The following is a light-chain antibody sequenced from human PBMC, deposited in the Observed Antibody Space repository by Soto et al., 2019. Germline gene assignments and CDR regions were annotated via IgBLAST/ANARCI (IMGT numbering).Light chain of an antibody. J-gene: IGKJ4*01. Sequence: ELVLTQSPATLSLSPGGSATLSCRASQSVSRYLAWYQQKPGQPLRLLIYDASKRAAGIPARFSGSGSGTDFTLTISSLEPEDFAVYYCHQRSNWPLPCGGGTKLEIK. CDR1: QSVSRY. V-gene: IGKV3-11*01. CDR2: DAS. CDR3: HQRSNWPLP.